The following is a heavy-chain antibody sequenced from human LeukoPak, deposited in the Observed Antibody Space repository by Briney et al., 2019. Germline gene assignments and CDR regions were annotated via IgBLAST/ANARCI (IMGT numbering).Heavy chain of an antibody. CDR1: GGSISSYC. J-gene: IGHJ4*02. D-gene: IGHD6-19*01. CDR2: IYYSGST. Sequence: PSETLSLTCTVSGGSISSYCWSWIRQPPGKGLEWIGYIYYSGSTNYNPSLKSRVTISVDTSKNQFSLKLSSVTAADTAVYYCARSIPVPYSSGWFDYWGQGTLVTVSS. CDR3: ARSIPVPYSSGWFDY. V-gene: IGHV4-59*01.